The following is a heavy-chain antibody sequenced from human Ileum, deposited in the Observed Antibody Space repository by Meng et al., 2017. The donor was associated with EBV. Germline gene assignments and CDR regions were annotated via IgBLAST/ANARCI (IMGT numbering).Heavy chain of an antibody. CDR2: VYPSGTP. D-gene: IGHD3-16*01. Sequence: VALEESGPRLVRPSGTLSLTCTVSGDSFSGSYWWSWVRQSPEKGLEWIGEVYPSGTPYYNPSLKSRVTISLDKSRNQFSLNLIHVTAADAAVYYCARGAFQYASGIPAHWGQGTLVTVSS. J-gene: IGHJ4*02. V-gene: IGHV4-4*02. CDR1: GDSFSGSYW. CDR3: ARGAFQYASGIPAH.